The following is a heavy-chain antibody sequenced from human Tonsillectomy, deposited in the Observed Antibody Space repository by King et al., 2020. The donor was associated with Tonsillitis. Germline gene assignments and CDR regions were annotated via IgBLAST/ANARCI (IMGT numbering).Heavy chain of an antibody. CDR2: IIPIFGTA. CDR3: ARGGGYYDFWRVGRYYGMDV. J-gene: IGHJ6*02. Sequence: QVQLVQSGAEVKKPGSSVKVSCKASGGTFSSYAISWVRQAPGQGLEWMGGIIPIFGTANYAQKFQGRVTITADESTSTAYMGLSSLRSEDTAVYYCARGGGYYDFWRVGRYYGMDVWGQGTTVTVSS. V-gene: IGHV1-69*01. D-gene: IGHD3-3*01. CDR1: GGTFSSYA.